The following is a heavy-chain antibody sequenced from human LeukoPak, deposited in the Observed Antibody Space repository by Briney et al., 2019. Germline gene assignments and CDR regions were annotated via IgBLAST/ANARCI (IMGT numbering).Heavy chain of an antibody. V-gene: IGHV4-59*01. CDR3: ARGSDFWSGYYGGWFDP. J-gene: IGHJ5*02. Sequence: PSETLSLTCTVSGGSISSYYWSWIRQPPGKGLEWIGYIYYIGSTNYNPSLKSRVTISLDTSKNQFSLKLSSVTAADTAVYYCARGSDFWSGYYGGWFDPWGQGTLVTVSS. D-gene: IGHD3-3*01. CDR2: IYYIGST. CDR1: GGSISSYY.